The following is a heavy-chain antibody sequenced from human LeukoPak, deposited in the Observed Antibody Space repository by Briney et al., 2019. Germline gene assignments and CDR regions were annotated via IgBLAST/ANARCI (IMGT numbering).Heavy chain of an antibody. CDR3: AVNTYYYDSSGYPYYFDY. Sequence: SVKVSCKASGFTFTSSAMQWVRQARGQRLEWIGWIVVGSGNTNYVQKFQERVTITRDMSTSTAYMELSSLRSEDTAVYYCAVNTYYYDSSGYPYYFDYWGQGTLVTVSS. J-gene: IGHJ4*02. V-gene: IGHV1-58*02. CDR1: GFTFTSSA. D-gene: IGHD3-22*01. CDR2: IVVGSGNT.